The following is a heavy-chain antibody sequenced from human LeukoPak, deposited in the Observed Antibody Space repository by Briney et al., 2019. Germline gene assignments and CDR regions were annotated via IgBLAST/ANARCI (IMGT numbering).Heavy chain of an antibody. Sequence: GGSLRLSCAASGFTFSSYSMNWVRQAPGKGLEWVSSISSSSSYIYYADSVKGRFTISRDNANNSLYLQMNSLRAEDTAVYYCARDPLSGLGHQDFDYWGQGTLVTVSS. D-gene: IGHD3-10*01. J-gene: IGHJ4*02. CDR2: ISSSSSYI. CDR3: ARDPLSGLGHQDFDY. V-gene: IGHV3-21*01. CDR1: GFTFSSYS.